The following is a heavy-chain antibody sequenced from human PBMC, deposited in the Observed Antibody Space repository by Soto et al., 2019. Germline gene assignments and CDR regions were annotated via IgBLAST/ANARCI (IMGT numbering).Heavy chain of an antibody. Sequence: ASVKVSCKASGYTFTSYDINWVRLATGQGLEWMGWMNPNSGNTGYTQKFQGRVTMTRNTSISTAYMELSSLRSEDTAVYYCASYSERALAVTDAFDIWGQGTMVTGSS. CDR3: ASYSERALAVTDAFDI. CDR1: GYTFTSYD. CDR2: MNPNSGNT. J-gene: IGHJ3*02. V-gene: IGHV1-8*01. D-gene: IGHD4-17*01.